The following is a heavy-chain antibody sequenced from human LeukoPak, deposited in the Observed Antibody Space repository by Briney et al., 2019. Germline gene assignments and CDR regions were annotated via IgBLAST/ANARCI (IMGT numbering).Heavy chain of an antibody. D-gene: IGHD1-26*01. CDR1: GDSVSSNSAA. Sequence: SQTLSLTCAISGDSVSSNSAAWNWIRQSPSRGLEWLGRTYYRSKWYTDYAVSVKSRITINPDTSKNQFSLQLNSVTPDDTAVYYCARDRTLPGLNWDHDAFDIWGQGTMVTVSS. V-gene: IGHV6-1*01. J-gene: IGHJ3*02. CDR3: ARDRTLPGLNWDHDAFDI. CDR2: TYYRSKWYT.